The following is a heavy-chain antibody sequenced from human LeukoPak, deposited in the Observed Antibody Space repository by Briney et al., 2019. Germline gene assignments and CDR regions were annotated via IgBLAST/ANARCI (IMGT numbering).Heavy chain of an antibody. J-gene: IGHJ3*02. D-gene: IGHD6-13*01. CDR1: GDSISNYY. Sequence: SETLSLTCTVSGDSISNYYWSWIRQPPGKGLEWIGYIYYSGSTNYNPSLKSRVTISVDTSKNQFSLKLSPVTAADTAVYYCARWHSSSWHYDAFDIWGQGTMVTVSS. CDR2: IYYSGST. V-gene: IGHV4-59*01. CDR3: ARWHSSSWHYDAFDI.